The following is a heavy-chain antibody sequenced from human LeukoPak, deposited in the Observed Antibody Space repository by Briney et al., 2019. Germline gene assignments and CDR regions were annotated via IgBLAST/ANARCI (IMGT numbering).Heavy chain of an antibody. CDR2: INHSGST. CDR1: GGSIRSSYYY. Sequence: SETLSLTCTVSGGSIRSSYYYWSWIRQPPGKGLEWIGEINHSGSTNYNPSLKSRVTISVDTSKNQFSLKLSSVTAADTAVYYCARAVTTYYDFWSGYLKPYYFDYWGQGTLVTVSS. J-gene: IGHJ4*02. CDR3: ARAVTTYYDFWSGYLKPYYFDY. V-gene: IGHV4-39*07. D-gene: IGHD3-3*01.